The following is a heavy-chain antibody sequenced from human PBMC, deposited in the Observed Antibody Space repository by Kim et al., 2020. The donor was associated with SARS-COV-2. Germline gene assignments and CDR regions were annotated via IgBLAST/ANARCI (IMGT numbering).Heavy chain of an antibody. D-gene: IGHD5-12*01. J-gene: IGHJ4*02. CDR1: GFTFSSYS. CDR3: ARDGYIHPDTPVPFDY. CDR2: ISSSSSYI. V-gene: IGHV3-21*01. Sequence: GGSLRLSCAASGFTFSSYSMNWVRQAPGKGLEWVSSISSSSSYIYYADSVKGRFTISRDNAKNSLYLQMNSLRAEDTAVYYCARDGYIHPDTPVPFDYWGQGTLVTVSS.